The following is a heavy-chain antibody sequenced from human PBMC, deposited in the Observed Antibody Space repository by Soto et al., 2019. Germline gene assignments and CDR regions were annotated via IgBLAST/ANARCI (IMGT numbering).Heavy chain of an antibody. CDR2: ISDDGNNK. Sequence: PGGSLRLSCAASGFTFRNYGMHWVRRAAGKGLEWVAVISDDGNNKYYADSVKGRFTISRDNSKNTLYLQMNSLRAEDTAVYYCVRESRSGWYGYYYYYGMDVWGQGTTVTVS. D-gene: IGHD6-19*01. V-gene: IGHV3-30*03. J-gene: IGHJ6*02. CDR1: GFTFRNYG. CDR3: VRESRSGWYGYYYYYGMDV.